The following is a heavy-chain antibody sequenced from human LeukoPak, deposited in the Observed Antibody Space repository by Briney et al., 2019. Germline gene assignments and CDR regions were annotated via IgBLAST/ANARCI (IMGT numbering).Heavy chain of an antibody. D-gene: IGHD2-15*01. CDR1: GFTVSSNY. CDR2: IYSGGST. CDR3: ARDSCSGGSCYSTFDY. Sequence: PGGSLRLSCAASGFTVSSNYMSWVRQAPGKGLEWVSVIYSGGSTYYADSVKGRFTISRDNSKNTLYLQMNSLRAEDTAVYYCARDSCSGGSCYSTFDYWGQGTLVTVS. V-gene: IGHV3-53*01. J-gene: IGHJ4*02.